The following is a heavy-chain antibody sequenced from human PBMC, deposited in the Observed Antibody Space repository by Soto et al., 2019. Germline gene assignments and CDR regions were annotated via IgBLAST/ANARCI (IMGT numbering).Heavy chain of an antibody. CDR1: CYSISSGYY. CDR3: ARDAIGEFHAFDI. V-gene: IGHV4-38-2*02. D-gene: IGHD3-10*01. Sequence: SETLSLTCAVSCYSISSGYYWGWIRQPPGKGLEWIGSIYHSGSTYYNPSLKSRVTISVDTSKNQFSLKLSSVTAADTAVYYCARDAIGEFHAFDIWGQGTMVTVSS. J-gene: IGHJ3*02. CDR2: IYHSGST.